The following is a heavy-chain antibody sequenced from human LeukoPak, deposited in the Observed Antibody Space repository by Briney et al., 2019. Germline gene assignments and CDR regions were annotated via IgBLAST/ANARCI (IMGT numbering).Heavy chain of an antibody. J-gene: IGHJ6*02. CDR2: MNPNSSNT. V-gene: IGHV1-8*01. D-gene: IGHD6-13*01. CDR3: AIGSSSDYYYYYGMDV. CDR1: GYTFTSYD. Sequence: ASVKVSCKASGYTFTSYDINWVRQATGQGLEWMGWMNPNSSNTGYAQKFQGRVTMTRNTSISTAYMELSSLRSEDTAVYYCAIGSSSDYYYYYGMDVWGQGTTVTVSS.